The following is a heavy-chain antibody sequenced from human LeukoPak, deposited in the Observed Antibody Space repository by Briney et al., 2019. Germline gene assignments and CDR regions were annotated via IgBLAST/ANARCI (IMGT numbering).Heavy chain of an antibody. CDR2: IYTSGST. CDR3: ARGPLRATTSVWFDP. J-gene: IGHJ5*02. D-gene: IGHD5-12*01. V-gene: IGHV4-4*07. CDR1: GGSISSYY. Sequence: PSETLSLTCTVSGGSISSYYWNWIRQPAGKGLEWIGRIYTSGSTNYNPSLKSRVTMSVDTSKNQFSLKLSSVTAADTAVYYCARGPLRATTSVWFDPWGQGTLVTVSS.